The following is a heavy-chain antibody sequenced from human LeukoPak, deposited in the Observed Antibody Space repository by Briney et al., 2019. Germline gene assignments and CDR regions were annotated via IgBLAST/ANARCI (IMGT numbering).Heavy chain of an antibody. CDR1: GGSISSSSYY. CDR2: IYYSGST. J-gene: IGHJ5*02. Sequence: PSETLSLTCTVSGGSISSSSYYWGWIRQPPGKGLEWIGSIYYSGSTYYNPSLKSRVTISVDTSKNQFSLKLSSVTAADTAVYYCARERYSYGPPHWFDPWGRGTLVTVSS. V-gene: IGHV4-39*07. D-gene: IGHD5-18*01. CDR3: ARERYSYGPPHWFDP.